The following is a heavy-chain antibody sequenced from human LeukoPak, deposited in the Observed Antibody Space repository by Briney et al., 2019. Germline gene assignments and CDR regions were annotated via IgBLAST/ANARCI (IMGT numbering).Heavy chain of an antibody. V-gene: IGHV1-2*02. D-gene: IGHD2-2*01. CDR1: GYTFTGYY. J-gene: IGHJ4*02. CDR2: INPNSGGT. Sequence: ASVKVSCKASGYTFTGYYMHWVRQAPGQGLEWMGWINPNSGGTDYAQKFQGRVTMTRDTSISTAYMELSRLRSDDTAVYYCARSPTCSSTSCSYYFDYWGQGTLVTVSS. CDR3: ARSPTCSSTSCSYYFDY.